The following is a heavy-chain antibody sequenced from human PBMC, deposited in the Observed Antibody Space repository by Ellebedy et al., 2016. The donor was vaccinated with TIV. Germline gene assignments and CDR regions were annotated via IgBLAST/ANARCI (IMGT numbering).Heavy chain of an antibody. CDR3: ARGGGSYYYGSGSPHPRHYYYYYGMDV. CDR1: GGSFSGYY. Sequence: SETLSLXCAVYGGSFSGYYWSWIRQPPGKGLEWIGEINHSGSTNYNPSLKSRVTISVDTSKNQFSLKLSSVTAADTAVYYCARGGGSYYYGSGSPHPRHYYYYYGMDVWGQGTTVTVSS. V-gene: IGHV4-34*01. D-gene: IGHD3-10*01. CDR2: INHSGST. J-gene: IGHJ6*02.